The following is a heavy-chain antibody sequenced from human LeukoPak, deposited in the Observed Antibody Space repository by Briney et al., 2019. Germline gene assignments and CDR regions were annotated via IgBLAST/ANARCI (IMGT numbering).Heavy chain of an antibody. J-gene: IGHJ4*02. Sequence: GGSLRLSCAASGFTFSSYAMSWVRQAPGKGLEWVSAISGSGGSTYYADSVKGRFTISRDNSKNTLYLQMNSLRAEDTAVYYCAKDYHIVVVTAIPLDYWGQGTLVIVSS. D-gene: IGHD2-21*02. V-gene: IGHV3-23*01. CDR1: GFTFSSYA. CDR2: ISGSGGST. CDR3: AKDYHIVVVTAIPLDY.